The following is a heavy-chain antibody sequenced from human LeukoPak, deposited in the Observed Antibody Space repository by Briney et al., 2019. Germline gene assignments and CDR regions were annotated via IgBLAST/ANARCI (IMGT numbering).Heavy chain of an antibody. CDR3: TTGGPIMITFGGVIAVDY. Sequence: GSLRLSCAASGFTFSNAWMSWVRQAPGKGLEWVGRIKSKTDGGTTDYAAPVKGRFTISRDDSKNTLYLQMNSLKTEDTAVYYCTTGGPIMITFGGVIAVDYWGQGTLVTVSS. CDR2: IKSKTDGGTT. CDR1: GFTFSNAW. J-gene: IGHJ4*02. D-gene: IGHD3-16*02. V-gene: IGHV3-15*01.